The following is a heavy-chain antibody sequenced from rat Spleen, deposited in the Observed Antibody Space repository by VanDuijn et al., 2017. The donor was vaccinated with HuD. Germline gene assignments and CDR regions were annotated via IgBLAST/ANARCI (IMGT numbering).Heavy chain of an antibody. CDR1: GFTFSDYY. CDR2: ISYEGSST. V-gene: IGHV5-22*01. J-gene: IGHJ3*01. CDR3: ARQGITTPWFAY. D-gene: IGHD1-10*01. Sequence: EVQLVESGGGLVQPGRSLKLSCAASGFTFSDYYMAWVRQAPKKGLEWVASISYEGSSTYYGDSVKGRFTISRDNAKSTLYLQMNSLRSEDTATYYCARQGITTPWFAYWGQGTLVTVSS.